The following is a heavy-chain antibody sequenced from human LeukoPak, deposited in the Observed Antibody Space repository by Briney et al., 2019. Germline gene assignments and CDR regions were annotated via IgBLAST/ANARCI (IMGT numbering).Heavy chain of an antibody. D-gene: IGHD5-24*01. V-gene: IGHV1-69*04. CDR3: ARDGGWLQTQNHYYYHGMDV. J-gene: IGHJ6*02. CDR1: GGTFSTYA. CDR2: ILPIFDMA. Sequence: ASVKVPCKASGGTFSTYAITWVRQAPGQGLEWMGRILPIFDMANYAQKFQGRVTITADKSTRTAYMELSSLRSDDTAVYYCARDGGWLQTQNHYYYHGMDVWGQGTTVTVSS.